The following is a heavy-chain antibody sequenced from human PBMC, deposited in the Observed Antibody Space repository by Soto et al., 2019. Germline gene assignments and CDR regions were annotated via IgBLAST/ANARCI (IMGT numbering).Heavy chain of an antibody. CDR2: IIPIFGTA. CDR3: ARVEYSGGWDWFDP. D-gene: IGHD6-19*01. CDR1: GGTFSSYA. J-gene: IGHJ5*02. Sequence: QVQLVQSGAEVKKPGSSVKVSCKASGGTFSSYAISWVRQAPGQGLEWMGGIIPIFGTANYAQKFQGRVTITADESTSTAPMELSSLRSEDTAVYYCARVEYSGGWDWFDPWGQGTLVTVSS. V-gene: IGHV1-69*12.